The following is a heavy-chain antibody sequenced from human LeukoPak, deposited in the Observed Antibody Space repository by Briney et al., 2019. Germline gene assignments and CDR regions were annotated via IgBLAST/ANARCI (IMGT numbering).Heavy chain of an antibody. D-gene: IGHD5-12*01. CDR3: ARSHSGYDHPPY. Sequence: GGSLRLSCAATGFTFSSYAMSWVRQAPGKGLEWVSAIGGSGGSTYYADSVKGRFTISRDNSKNTLYLQTNSLRAEDTAVYYCARSHSGYDHPPYWGQGTLVTVSS. J-gene: IGHJ4*02. V-gene: IGHV3-23*01. CDR2: IGGSGGST. CDR1: GFTFSSYA.